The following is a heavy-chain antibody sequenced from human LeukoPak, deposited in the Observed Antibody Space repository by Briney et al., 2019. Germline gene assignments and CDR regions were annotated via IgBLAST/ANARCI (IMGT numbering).Heavy chain of an antibody. D-gene: IGHD3-3*01. V-gene: IGHV1-46*01. CDR2: INPSGGST. CDR3: ARAPPLYYDFWSGSYYYYSGMDV. Sequence: ASVKVSCKASGYTFTSYYMHWVRQAPGQGLEWMGIINPSGGSTSYAQKFQGRVTMTRDTSMSTVYMELSSLRSEDTAVYYCARAPPLYYDFWSGSYYYYSGMDVWGQGTTVTVSS. CDR1: GYTFTSYY. J-gene: IGHJ6*02.